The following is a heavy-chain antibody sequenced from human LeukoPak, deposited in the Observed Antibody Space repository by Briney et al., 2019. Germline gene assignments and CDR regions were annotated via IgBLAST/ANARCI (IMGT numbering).Heavy chain of an antibody. V-gene: IGHV4-61*05. CDR1: GGSISSSSYY. J-gene: IGHJ6*02. Sequence: PSETLSLTCTVSGGSISSSSYYWSWIRQPPGKGLEWIGYIYYSGSTNYNPSLKSRVTISVDTSKNQFSLKLSSVTAADTAVYYCARQDPSYYPYYYYGMDVWGQGTTVTVSS. CDR2: IYYSGST. CDR3: ARQDPSYYPYYYYGMDV. D-gene: IGHD1-26*01.